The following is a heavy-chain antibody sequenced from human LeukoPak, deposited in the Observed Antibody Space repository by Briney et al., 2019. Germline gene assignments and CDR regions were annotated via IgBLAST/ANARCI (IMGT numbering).Heavy chain of an antibody. CDR3: ARDQYYGSGSYYFPYYYYMDV. J-gene: IGHJ6*03. V-gene: IGHV3-48*01. Sequence: GGSLRLSCAASGFTLSSYAMSWVRQGPGKGLEWVSYISSSSSTIYYADSVKGRFTISRDNAKNSLYLQMNSLRAEDTAVYYCARDQYYGSGSYYFPYYYYMDVWGKGTTVTVSS. CDR1: GFTLSSYA. CDR2: ISSSSSTI. D-gene: IGHD3-10*01.